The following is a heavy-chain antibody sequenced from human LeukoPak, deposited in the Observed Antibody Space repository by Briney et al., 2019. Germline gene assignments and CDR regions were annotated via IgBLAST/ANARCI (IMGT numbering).Heavy chain of an antibody. Sequence: GGSLRLSCAASGFTFSRYWISWVRQAPGKGLEWVANIKQDGSEKYYVDSVKGRFTISRDNAKNSLYLQMNSLRAEDTAVYYCARLSWSGYFASTGVFDYWGQGTLVTVSS. CDR1: GFTFSRYW. J-gene: IGHJ4*02. V-gene: IGHV3-7*01. CDR3: ARLSWSGYFASTGVFDY. CDR2: IKQDGSEK. D-gene: IGHD3-3*01.